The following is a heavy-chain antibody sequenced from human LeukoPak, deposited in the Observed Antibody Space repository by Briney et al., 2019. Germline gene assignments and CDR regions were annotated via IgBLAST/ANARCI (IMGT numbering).Heavy chain of an antibody. CDR1: GCTFSSYS. Sequence: SGRSLTLSCAASGCTFSSYSMSWVRQAPGKGLEWVSAISGSGGSTYYADSVKGRFTISRDNSKNKLYLQMNSLRAEATAVYYCAKTSGVVVPAAMINYWGQGTLVTVSS. CDR2: ISGSGGST. V-gene: IGHV3-23*01. CDR3: AKTSGVVVPAAMINY. D-gene: IGHD2-2*01. J-gene: IGHJ4*02.